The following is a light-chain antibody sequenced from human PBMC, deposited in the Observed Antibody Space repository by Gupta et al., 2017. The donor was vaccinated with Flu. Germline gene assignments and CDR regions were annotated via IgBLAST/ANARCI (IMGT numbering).Light chain of an antibody. J-gene: IGLJ2*01. Sequence: QVVLTPEPSVSASHGGPVTLTCGLTSGAVVSTFSPSWYQQRPGQPPRPLMYDIDIRWPGVPDRFSGSISSYRAALTITGGQAEDQSHYYCLLYKGGGVYVFGEGTKLTV. CDR3: LLYKGGGVYV. CDR2: DID. V-gene: IGLV8-61*01. CDR1: SGAVVSTFS.